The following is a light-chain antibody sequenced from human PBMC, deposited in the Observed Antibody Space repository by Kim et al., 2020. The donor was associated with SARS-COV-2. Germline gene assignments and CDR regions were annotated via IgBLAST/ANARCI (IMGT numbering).Light chain of an antibody. CDR1: SSNIGSTYA. Sequence: RVTISCTVSSSNIGSTYAVHWYLQLPGTAPKLLIYGNSNRPSGVPHRFSGSKSGTSASLAITGLQAEDEADYSCPSYDSSLSGSIFGGGTQLTVL. V-gene: IGLV1-40*01. J-gene: IGLJ2*01. CDR2: GNS. CDR3: PSYDSSLSGSI.